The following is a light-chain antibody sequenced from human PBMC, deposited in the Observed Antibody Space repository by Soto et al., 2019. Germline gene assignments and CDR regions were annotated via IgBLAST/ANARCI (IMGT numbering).Light chain of an antibody. CDR2: GAS. CDR1: QSVDSSY. V-gene: IGKV3-20*01. CDR3: QHYGASPRMFT. Sequence: EIVLTQSPGTLSLSPGERATLSCRASQSVDSSYLAWYQQRPGQAPRLLISGASSRAAGIPDRFTGSGSVTDFTLTITRLEPEDFAVYYCQHYGASPRMFTFGPGTKVDIK. J-gene: IGKJ3*01.